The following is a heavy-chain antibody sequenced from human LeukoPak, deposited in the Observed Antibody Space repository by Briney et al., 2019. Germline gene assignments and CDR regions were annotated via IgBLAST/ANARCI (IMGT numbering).Heavy chain of an antibody. CDR1: GGSISSYY. D-gene: IGHD2-15*01. CDR2: IYYSGST. J-gene: IGHJ4*02. Sequence: SETLSLTCTVSGGSISSYYWSWIRQPPGKGLEWIGYIYYSGSTNYNPSLKSRVTISVDTSKNQFSQKLSSVTAADTAVYYCARGGGCSGGSCYDHFDYWGQGTLVTVSS. CDR3: ARGGGCSGGSCYDHFDY. V-gene: IGHV4-59*01.